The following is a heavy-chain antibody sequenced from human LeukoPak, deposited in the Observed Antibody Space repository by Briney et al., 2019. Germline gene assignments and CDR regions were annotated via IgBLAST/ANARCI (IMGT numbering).Heavy chain of an antibody. CDR2: ISGGGDNT. D-gene: IGHD5-18*01. CDR3: AREDTAMVLSLDY. Sequence: GGSLRLPCAASGFTFSSYAMSWVRQAPGRWLEWVSAISGGGDNTYYADSVKGRFTISRDNSKNTLYVQMTSLRAEDTAVYYCAREDTAMVLSLDYWGQGTLVTVSS. CDR1: GFTFSSYA. V-gene: IGHV3-23*01. J-gene: IGHJ4*02.